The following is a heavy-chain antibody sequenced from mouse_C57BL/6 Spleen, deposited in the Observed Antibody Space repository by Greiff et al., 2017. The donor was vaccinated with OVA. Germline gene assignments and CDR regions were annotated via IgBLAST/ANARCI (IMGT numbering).Heavy chain of an antibody. D-gene: IGHD4-1*01. CDR1: GYTFTSYW. J-gene: IGHJ1*03. V-gene: IGHV1-64*01. CDR2: IHPNSGST. Sequence: QVQLKQPGAELVKPGASVKLSCKASGYTFTSYWMHWVKQRPGQGLEWIGMIHPNSGSTYYNEKFKSKATLTVDKSSSTAYMQLSSLTSEDSAVYYCARRNWDWYFDVWGTGTTVTVSS. CDR3: ARRNWDWYFDV.